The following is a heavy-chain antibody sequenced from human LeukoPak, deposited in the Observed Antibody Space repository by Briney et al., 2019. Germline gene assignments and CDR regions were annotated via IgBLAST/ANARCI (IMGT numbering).Heavy chain of an antibody. CDR1: GSIFTSYW. J-gene: IGHJ4*02. Sequence: PGESLEISCKGSGSIFTSYWIGWVRQLPGKGLEWMGIIYPGDSDTRYSPSFQGQVTISADNSISTAYLQWSSLKASDTAMYYCARQLRYTAMAQYYFDYWGQGTLVTVSS. CDR3: ARQLRYTAMAQYYFDY. D-gene: IGHD5-18*01. V-gene: IGHV5-51*01. CDR2: IYPGDSDT.